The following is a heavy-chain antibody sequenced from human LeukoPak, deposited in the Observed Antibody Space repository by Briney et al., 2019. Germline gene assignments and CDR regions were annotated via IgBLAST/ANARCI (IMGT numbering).Heavy chain of an antibody. CDR1: GDSVSSNSAA. D-gene: IGHD6-13*01. V-gene: IGHV6-1*01. CDR2: TYYRSKWYN. J-gene: IGHJ5*02. Sequence: SQTLSLTSAISGDSVSSNSAAWNWIRQSPSRGLEWLGRTYYRSKWYNDYAVSVKSRITINPDTSKNQCSLQLNSVTPEDTAVYYCARMFTSIAAASWEEDPNWFDPWGQGTLVTVSS. CDR3: ARMFTSIAAASWEEDPNWFDP.